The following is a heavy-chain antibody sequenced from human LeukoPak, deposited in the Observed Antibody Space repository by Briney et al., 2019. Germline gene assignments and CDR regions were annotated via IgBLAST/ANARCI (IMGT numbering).Heavy chain of an antibody. J-gene: IGHJ6*02. CDR1: GFTFSSRA. D-gene: IGHD3-16*02. Sequence: PGGSLRLSCAASGFTFSSRAMHWVRQAPGKGLEYVSAISSNGGSTYYANSVKGRFTISRDNSKNTLYLQMGSLRAEDMAVYYCARSPALSEGMDVWGQGTTVTVSS. CDR2: ISSNGGST. CDR3: ARSPALSEGMDV. V-gene: IGHV3-64*01.